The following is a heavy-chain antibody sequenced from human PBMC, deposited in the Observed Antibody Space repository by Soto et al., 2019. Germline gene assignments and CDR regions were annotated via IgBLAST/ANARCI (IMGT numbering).Heavy chain of an antibody. V-gene: IGHV4-61*01. J-gene: IGHJ4*02. Sequence: QVQLQESGPGRVKPSETLSLTCSVSGGSVRTGSYHWSWIRQPPGKGLEWIGFIPNNGSPDYNPSLTRRVVVSIDRSKNQFSLKVNSVTAADYAVDFCGRIGWGVDSWGQGTLVTVSS. CDR2: IPNNGSP. D-gene: IGHD3-10*01. CDR1: GGSVRTGSYH. CDR3: GRIGWGVDS.